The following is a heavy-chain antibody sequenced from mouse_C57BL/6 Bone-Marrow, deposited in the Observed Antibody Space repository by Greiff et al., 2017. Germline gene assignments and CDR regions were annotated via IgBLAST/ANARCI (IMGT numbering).Heavy chain of an antibody. V-gene: IGHV1-39*01. CDR1: GYSFTDYY. CDR2: INPNNGTT. Sequence: VQLQQSGPELVKPGASVKISCKASGYSFTDYYMNWVKQSTGQSLEWIGVINPNNGTTSYNQKFKGKATLTVDKSSSTAYMQLNSLTSEDSAVYYCARGGSYWYFDVWGTGNTVTVSA. CDR3: ARGGSYWYFDV. D-gene: IGHD1-1*01. J-gene: IGHJ1*03.